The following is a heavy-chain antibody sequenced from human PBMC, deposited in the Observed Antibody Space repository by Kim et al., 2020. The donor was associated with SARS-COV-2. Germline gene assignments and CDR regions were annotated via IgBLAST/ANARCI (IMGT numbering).Heavy chain of an antibody. J-gene: IGHJ4*02. D-gene: IGHD1-26*01. Sequence: TDYAAPVKGRFPISRDDSKNTLYLQMNSLKTEDTAVYYCTPWELQYYFDYWGQGTLVTVSS. CDR2: T. V-gene: IGHV3-15*01. CDR3: TPWELQYYFDY.